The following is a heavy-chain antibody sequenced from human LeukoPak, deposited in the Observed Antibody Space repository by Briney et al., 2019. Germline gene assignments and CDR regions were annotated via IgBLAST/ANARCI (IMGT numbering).Heavy chain of an antibody. CDR2: IYYSGST. Sequence: PSVTLSLTCTVSGGSISSSSYYWGWIRQPPGKGLEWVGSIYYSGSTYYNPSLKSRVTISVDTSENQFSLRLSSVTAADTAVYFCARGPRWLQDYFNYWGQGTLVTVSS. D-gene: IGHD5-24*01. CDR3: ARGPRWLQDYFNY. J-gene: IGHJ4*02. CDR1: GGSISSSSYY. V-gene: IGHV4-39*07.